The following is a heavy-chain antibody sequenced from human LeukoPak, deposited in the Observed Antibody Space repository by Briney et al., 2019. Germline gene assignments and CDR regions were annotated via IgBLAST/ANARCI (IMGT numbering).Heavy chain of an antibody. V-gene: IGHV5-51*01. CDR2: IYPGDSDT. J-gene: IGHJ3*02. CDR1: GYSFTSYW. D-gene: IGHD6-13*01. Sequence: GESLKISCKGSGYSFTSYWIGWVRQMPGKGLEWMGIIYPGDSDTRYSPSFQGQVTLSADKSISTAYLQWSSLKASDTAMYYCARHPPDDSSSWYHGAFDIWGQGTMVTVSS. CDR3: ARHPPDDSSSWYHGAFDI.